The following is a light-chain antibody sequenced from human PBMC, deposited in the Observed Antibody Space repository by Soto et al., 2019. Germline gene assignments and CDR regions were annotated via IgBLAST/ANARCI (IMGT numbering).Light chain of an antibody. J-gene: IGKJ1*01. V-gene: IGKV4-1*01. CDR1: QSVLYRSNTKNY. CDR2: WAC. CDR3: QQYYSLPPT. Sequence: DIVMTQSPDSLAVSLGERATINCKSSQSVLYRSNTKNYLAWYQQKPGQPPNLLIYWACTRESGVPDRFSGSGSGIDFTLTISTLQAEDVAVYYCQQYYSLPPTFGQGTKVEIK.